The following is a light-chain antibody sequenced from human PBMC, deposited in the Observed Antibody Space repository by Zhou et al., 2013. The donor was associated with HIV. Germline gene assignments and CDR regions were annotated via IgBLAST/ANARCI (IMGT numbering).Light chain of an antibody. CDR3: TSYAGDNKLGV. CDR1: PSNIGAHP. CDR2: KNK. V-gene: IGLV1-44*01. Sequence: QSVLTQPPSTSGTPGQRVTISCSGSPSNIGAHPVNWYKQLPGSAPKLLIYKNKERPSGISDRFSGSKSGNTASLTVSGLQAEDEADYYCTSYAGDNKLGVFGGGTKLTVL. J-gene: IGLJ2*01.